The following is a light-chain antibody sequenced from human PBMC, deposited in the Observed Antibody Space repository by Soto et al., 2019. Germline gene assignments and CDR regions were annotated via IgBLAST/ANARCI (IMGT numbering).Light chain of an antibody. CDR1: SSDVGAYDY. V-gene: IGLV2-14*01. CDR3: SSFTSRFTFNYV. J-gene: IGLJ1*01. CDR2: EVT. Sequence: QSALTQPPSASGSPGQSVTISCTGTSSDVGAYDYVSWYQQYPGKAPKILIYEVTTRPSGVSDRFSGSKSGNTASLTISGLQAEDDADYYCSSFTSRFTFNYVFGTGTKLTVL.